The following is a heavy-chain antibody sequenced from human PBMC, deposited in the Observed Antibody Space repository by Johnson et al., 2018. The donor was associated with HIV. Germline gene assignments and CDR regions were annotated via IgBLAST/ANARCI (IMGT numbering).Heavy chain of an antibody. CDR2: IHGSADSST. V-gene: IGHV3-23*04. D-gene: IGHD5-12*01. J-gene: IGHJ3*02. CDR3: AKDQIKRLPVDWAFDI. CDR1: GFTFNNYA. Sequence: VQLVESGGGLVQPGGSLRLSCAVSGFTFNNYAMTWVRQSPGKGLEWVSTIHGSADSSTFYADSVKGRFIISRDNSKNTLYLKMNSLRAEDTAVYYCAKDQIKRLPVDWAFDIWGQGTMVTVSS.